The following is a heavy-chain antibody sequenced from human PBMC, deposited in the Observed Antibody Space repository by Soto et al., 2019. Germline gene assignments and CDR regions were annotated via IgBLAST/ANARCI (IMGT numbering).Heavy chain of an antibody. CDR3: AREANWNYELGNYFDY. V-gene: IGHV4-30-4*01. J-gene: IGHJ4*02. CDR2: IFYSGST. D-gene: IGHD1-7*01. CDR1: GDSISSGDYY. Sequence: SETLSLTCSVSGDSISSGDYYWSWIRQPPGKGLEWIGYIFYSGSTYYNPSLESRVTISVDTSENQFYLKLRSVTAADTAVYYCAREANWNYELGNYFDYWGQGTLVTVSS.